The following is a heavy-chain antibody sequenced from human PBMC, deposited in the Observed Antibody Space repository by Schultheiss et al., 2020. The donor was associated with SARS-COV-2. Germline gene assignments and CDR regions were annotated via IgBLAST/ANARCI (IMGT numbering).Heavy chain of an antibody. CDR2: IYHSGST. J-gene: IGHJ5*02. CDR3: AIVVVPAAIRGGWFDP. Sequence: SETLSLTCAVSGGSISSSNWWSWVRQPPGKGLEWIGEIYHSGSTYYNPSLKSRVTISVDTSKNQFSLKLSSVTAADTAVYYCAIVVVPAAIRGGWFDPWGQGTLVTVSS. V-gene: IGHV4-4*02. CDR1: GGSISSSNW. D-gene: IGHD2-2*02.